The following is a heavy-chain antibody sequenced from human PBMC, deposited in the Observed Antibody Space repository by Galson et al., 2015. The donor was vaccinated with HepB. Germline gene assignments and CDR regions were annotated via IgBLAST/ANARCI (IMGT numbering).Heavy chain of an antibody. D-gene: IGHD6-13*01. Sequence: SLRLSCAASGFTFSGSAIHWVRQASGKGPEWVGRTRSKASDYTTAYAASLKGRFTISRADSKNTAYLHMNSLKTEDTAVYYCLRLGDLSGYSSSWGQGTLVTVSS. CDR1: GFTFSGSA. J-gene: IGHJ4*02. CDR3: LRLGDLSGYSSS. CDR2: TRSKASDYTT. V-gene: IGHV3-73*01.